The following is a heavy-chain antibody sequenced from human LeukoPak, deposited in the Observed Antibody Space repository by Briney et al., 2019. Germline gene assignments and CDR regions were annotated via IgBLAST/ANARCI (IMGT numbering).Heavy chain of an antibody. Sequence: GGSLRLSFVASGFTFSTYWMSWVRQAPGKGLEWVANIKQDRSAKYYVDSVKGRFTVSRDNAKNSLYLQMNSLRAEETAVYYCARVGSHSDFWSGYYLDYWGQGTLVTVSS. D-gene: IGHD3-3*01. V-gene: IGHV3-7*01. CDR1: GFTFSTYW. J-gene: IGHJ4*02. CDR3: ARVGSHSDFWSGYYLDY. CDR2: IKQDRSAK.